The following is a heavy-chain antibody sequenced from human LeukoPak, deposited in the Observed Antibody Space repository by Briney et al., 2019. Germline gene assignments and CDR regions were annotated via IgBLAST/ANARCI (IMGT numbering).Heavy chain of an antibody. CDR3: ASFYGDYEFDY. D-gene: IGHD4-17*01. J-gene: IGHJ4*02. Sequence: SETLSLTCAVYGGSFSGYYWSWIRQPPGKGLEWIGEINHRGSTNYNPSLKSRVTISVDTSKNQFSLKLSPVTAADTAVYYCASFYGDYEFDYWGQGTLVTVSS. CDR2: INHRGST. V-gene: IGHV4-34*01. CDR1: GGSFSGYY.